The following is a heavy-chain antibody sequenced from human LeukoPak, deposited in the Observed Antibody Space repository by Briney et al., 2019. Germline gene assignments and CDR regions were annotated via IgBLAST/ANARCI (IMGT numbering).Heavy chain of an antibody. CDR1: GGSISSGDYY. J-gene: IGHJ2*01. CDR2: IYYSGST. Sequence: PSQTLSLTCTVSGGSISSGDYYWSWIRQPPGKGLEWIGYIYYSGSTYYNPSLKSRVTTSVDTSKNQFSLKLSSVTAADTAVYYCARDKVVVVAATRGLKRYFDLWGRGTLVTVSS. D-gene: IGHD2-15*01. V-gene: IGHV4-30-4*08. CDR3: ARDKVVVVAATRGLKRYFDL.